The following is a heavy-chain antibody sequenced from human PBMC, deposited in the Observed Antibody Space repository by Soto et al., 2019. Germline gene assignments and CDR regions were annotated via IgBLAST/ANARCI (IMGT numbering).Heavy chain of an antibody. Sequence: EVQLVESGGGLVQPGGSLRLSCAASGFTVSNSYMNWVHQAPGKGLEWVSLIYGGGGSSTYYADSVKGRFTISRDNSKNTLYLQMNNLRVEDTAVYYCARYNDYGNWGQGTLVTVSS. CDR1: GFTVSNSY. V-gene: IGHV3-66*01. J-gene: IGHJ4*02. CDR2: IYGGGGSST. CDR3: ARYNDYGN. D-gene: IGHD4-17*01.